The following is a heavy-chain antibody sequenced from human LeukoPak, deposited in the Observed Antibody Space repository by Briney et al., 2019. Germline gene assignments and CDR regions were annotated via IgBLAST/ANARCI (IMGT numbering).Heavy chain of an antibody. CDR1: GFTFSTYS. J-gene: IGHJ4*02. CDR2: IDVTTGIS. D-gene: IGHD3-22*01. Sequence: PGGTLRLSCAASGFTFSTYSMSWVRQAPGKGLEWVSTIDVTTGISYYADSVKGRFTISRDNFQNTLFLQLNNLRVDDTAVYYCEKVNYYHPHFWAQGTLVTVSS. CDR3: EKVNYYHPHF. V-gene: IGHV3-23*01.